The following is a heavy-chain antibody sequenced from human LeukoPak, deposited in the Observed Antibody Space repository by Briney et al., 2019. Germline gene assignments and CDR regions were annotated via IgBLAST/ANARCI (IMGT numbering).Heavy chain of an antibody. CDR3: ARCYDFWSGTPFDP. Sequence: SETLSLTCTVSGGSISSSSYYWGWIRQPPGKGLESIGSIYYSGSTNYNPSLKSRITMSVDTSKNQFSLKLSSVTAADTAVYYCARCYDFWSGTPFDPWGQGTLVTVSS. J-gene: IGHJ5*02. CDR1: GGSISSSSYY. D-gene: IGHD3-3*01. V-gene: IGHV4-39*07. CDR2: IYYSGST.